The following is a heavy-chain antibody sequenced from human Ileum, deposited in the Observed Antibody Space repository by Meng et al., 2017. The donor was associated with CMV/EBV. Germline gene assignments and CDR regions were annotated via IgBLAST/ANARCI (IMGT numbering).Heavy chain of an antibody. Sequence: SCKASGYTFTDYFIHWVRQAPGQGLEWMGWLNSNTGDTKNGQKFQGRVTMTRDTSITTAYMELSRLTSDDTAVYYCARGVGSSWFDPWARESWSPS. CDR2: LNSNTGDT. CDR3: ARGVGSSWFDP. D-gene: IGHD1-26*01. CDR1: GYTFTDYF. J-gene: IGHJ5*02. V-gene: IGHV1-2*02.